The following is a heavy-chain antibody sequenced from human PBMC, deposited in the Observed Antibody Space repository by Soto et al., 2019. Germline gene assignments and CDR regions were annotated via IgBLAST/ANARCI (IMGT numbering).Heavy chain of an antibody. CDR3: ARAKGDWYYYYYGMDV. D-gene: IGHD2-21*02. CDR2: IYHSGST. Sequence: SETLSLTCAVSGGSISSSNWWSWVRQPPGKGLEWIGEIYHSGSTNYNPSLKSRVTISVDKSKNQFSLKLSSVTAADTAVYYCARAKGDWYYYYYGMDVWGQGXTVTVYS. J-gene: IGHJ6*02. V-gene: IGHV4-4*02. CDR1: GGSISSSNW.